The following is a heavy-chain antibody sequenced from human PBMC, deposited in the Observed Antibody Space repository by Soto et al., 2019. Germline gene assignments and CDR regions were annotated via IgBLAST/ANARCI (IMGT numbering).Heavy chain of an antibody. CDR2: INWNGGST. V-gene: IGHV3-20*04. CDR1: VFTFDDYG. Sequence: ESGGGVVRPGGSLRLSCAASVFTFDDYGMRWVRQAPGKGLEGFSGINWNGGSTGYADSVKGRFTISRDNAKYSLYLQMNSLRAEDTALYYCARYTSGVVDYWGQGTLFTVSS. D-gene: IGHD2-2*01. CDR3: ARYTSGVVDY. J-gene: IGHJ4*02.